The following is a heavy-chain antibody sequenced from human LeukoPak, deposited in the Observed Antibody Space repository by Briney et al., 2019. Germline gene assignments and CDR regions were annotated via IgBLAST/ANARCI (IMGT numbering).Heavy chain of an antibody. J-gene: IGHJ4*02. V-gene: IGHV3-33*01. D-gene: IGHD1-1*01. CDR1: GFTFSSYG. Sequence: GGSLRLSCAASGFTFSSYGMHWVRQAPGKGLEWVAIIWYDGSNKYYADSVKGRFTISRDNPKNTLYLQMNSLRAEDTAVYYCARDHDAIEYWGQGTLVTVSS. CDR2: IWYDGSNK. CDR3: ARDHDAIEY.